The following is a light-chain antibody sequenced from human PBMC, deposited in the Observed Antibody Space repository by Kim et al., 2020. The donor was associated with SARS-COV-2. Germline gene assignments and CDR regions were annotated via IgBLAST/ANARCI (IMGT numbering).Light chain of an antibody. Sequence: EIVLTQSPGTLSLSPGERATLSCRASQSVSSSYLAWYQQKPGQAPRLLIYGASSRATGIPDRFSGSGSGTDFTLTISRLEPEDFAVYYCQQYGSSPPVTFGGGTKVDFK. CDR2: GAS. CDR1: QSVSSSY. J-gene: IGKJ4*01. V-gene: IGKV3-20*01. CDR3: QQYGSSPPVT.